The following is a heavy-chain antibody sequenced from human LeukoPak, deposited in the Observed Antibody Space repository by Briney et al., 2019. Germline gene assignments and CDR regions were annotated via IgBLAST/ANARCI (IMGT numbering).Heavy chain of an antibody. CDR3: ARDFGWFDYSSSSGPSFFDY. CDR2: ISYDGSNK. V-gene: IGHV3-30-3*01. D-gene: IGHD6-6*01. Sequence: PGRSLRLSCAASGFTFSSYAMHWVRQAPGKGLEWVAVISYDGSNKYYADSVKGRFTISRDNSKNTLYLQMNSLRAEDTAVYYCARDFGWFDYSSSSGPSFFDYWGQGTLVTVSS. CDR1: GFTFSSYA. J-gene: IGHJ4*02.